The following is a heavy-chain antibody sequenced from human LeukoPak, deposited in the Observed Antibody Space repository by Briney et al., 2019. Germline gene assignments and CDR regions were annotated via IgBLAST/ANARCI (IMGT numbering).Heavy chain of an antibody. J-gene: IGHJ4*02. CDR3: ARKFGYSYGYLD. Sequence: PGGSLRLSCAASGFTFDDYGMSWVRQAPGKGLEWVSGINWNGGSTGYADSVKGRFTISKDNSKNTLYLQMNSLRAEDTAVYYCARKFGYSYGYLDWGQGTPVTVSS. D-gene: IGHD5-18*01. CDR2: INWNGGST. CDR1: GFTFDDYG. V-gene: IGHV3-20*04.